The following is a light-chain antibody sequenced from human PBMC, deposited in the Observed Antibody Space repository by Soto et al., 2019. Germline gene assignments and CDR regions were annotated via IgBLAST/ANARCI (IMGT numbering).Light chain of an antibody. CDR1: SSDIGAYDF. CDR2: DVT. CDR3: SSKGAGHISHVV. J-gene: IGLJ1*01. Sequence: QSALTQPPSASGSPGQSVTISCTGTSSDIGAYDFVSWYQQHPGKAPKLIISDVTKRPSGVPDRFSGSKSGNTASLTVSGLQADDEADYYCSSKGAGHISHVVFGTGTKLTVL. V-gene: IGLV2-8*01.